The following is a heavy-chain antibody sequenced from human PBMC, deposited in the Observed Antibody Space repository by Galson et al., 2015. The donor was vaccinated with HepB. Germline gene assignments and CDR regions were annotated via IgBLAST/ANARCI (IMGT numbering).Heavy chain of an antibody. J-gene: IGHJ4*02. CDR3: ARVADADYGDHTHFDS. V-gene: IGHV3-11*06. CDR1: GFTFSDYY. CDR2: IRASPLYI. Sequence: SLRLSCAASGFTFSDYYMSWIRQAPGQGLEWLSYIRASPLYINDAASVKGRFTVSRDNAKNSLNLQMNSLRAEDTAVYYCARVADADYGDHTHFDSWGQGTLVTVSS. D-gene: IGHD4-17*01.